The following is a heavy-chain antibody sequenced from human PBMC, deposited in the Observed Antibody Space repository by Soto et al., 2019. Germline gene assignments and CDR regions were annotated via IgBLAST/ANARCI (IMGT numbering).Heavy chain of an antibody. CDR3: ARVRDCTNGVCYMGGYYYYYYMDV. J-gene: IGHJ6*03. V-gene: IGHV3-7*01. Sequence: EVQLVESGGGLVQPGGSLRLSCAASGFTFSSYWMSWVRQAPGKGLEWVANIKQDGSEKYYVDSVKGRFTISRDNAKNSLYLQMNSLSAEDTAVYYCARVRDCTNGVCYMGGYYYYYYMDVWGKGTTVTVSS. D-gene: IGHD2-8*01. CDR1: GFTFSSYW. CDR2: IKQDGSEK.